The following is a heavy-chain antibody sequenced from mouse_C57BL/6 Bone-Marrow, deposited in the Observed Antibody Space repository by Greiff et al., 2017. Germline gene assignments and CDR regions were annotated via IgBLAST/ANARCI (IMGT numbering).Heavy chain of an antibody. V-gene: IGHV1-74*01. CDR2: IHPSDSDT. CDR1: GYTFTSYW. Sequence: QVHLQQPGAELVKPGASVKVSCKASGYTFTSYWMHWVKQRPGQGLEGIGRIHPSDSDTNSNQKFKGKATLTVDKSSSTAYMQLSSLTSEDSAVYYCAIGSTVGYAMDYWGQGTSVTVSS. J-gene: IGHJ4*01. CDR3: AIGSTVGYAMDY. D-gene: IGHD1-1*01.